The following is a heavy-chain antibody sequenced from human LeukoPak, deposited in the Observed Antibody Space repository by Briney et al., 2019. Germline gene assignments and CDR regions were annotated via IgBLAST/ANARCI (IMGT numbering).Heavy chain of an antibody. V-gene: IGHV2-5*02. CDR3: AHRLTGYNSNWYHGYFDY. J-gene: IGHJ4*02. D-gene: IGHD6-13*01. CDR1: GFSLSTSGVG. CDR2: IYWDDDK. Sequence: ESGPTLLKPTQTLTLTCTFSGFSLSTSGVGVGWIRQPPGKALEWLTLIYWDDDKRYSPSLKSRLTVTKDVSKSQVVLTLTNVDPVDTTTYYCAHRLTGYNSNWYHGYFDYWGPGTLVTVSS.